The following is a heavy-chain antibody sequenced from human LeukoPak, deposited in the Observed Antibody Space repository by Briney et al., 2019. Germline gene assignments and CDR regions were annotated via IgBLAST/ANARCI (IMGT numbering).Heavy chain of an antibody. CDR1: GFTFSTFG. Sequence: GGSLRLSCAASGFTFSTFGMIWVRQAPGKGLEWVSSISSGSYIYYADAVKARFTISRDNARNSLYLQMNSLRADDTAVYYCARDQGTPGPSYFDSWGQGTLVTVSS. D-gene: IGHD2-15*01. CDR3: ARDQGTPGPSYFDS. J-gene: IGHJ4*02. CDR2: ISSGSYI. V-gene: IGHV3-21*01.